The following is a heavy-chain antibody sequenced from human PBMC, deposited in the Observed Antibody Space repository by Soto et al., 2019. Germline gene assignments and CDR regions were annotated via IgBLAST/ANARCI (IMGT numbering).Heavy chain of an antibody. V-gene: IGHV1-3*01. J-gene: IGHJ2*01. CDR1: GYTFTSYA. CDR3: ARVNPDSSGWDKPYWYFDR. Sequence: ASVKVSCKASGYTFTSYAMHWVRQAPGQRLEWMGWINAGNGNTKYSQKFQGRVTITRDTSASTAYMELSSLRSEDTAVYYCARVNPDSSGWDKPYWYFDRWGRGTLVTISS. CDR2: INAGNGNT. D-gene: IGHD6-19*01.